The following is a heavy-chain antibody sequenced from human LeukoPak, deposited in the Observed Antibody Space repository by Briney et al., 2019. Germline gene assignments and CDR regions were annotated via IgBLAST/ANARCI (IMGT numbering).Heavy chain of an antibody. Sequence: GRSLRLSCAASGFTFDDYAMHWVRQAPGKGLEWVSGISWNSGSIGYADSVKGRFTISRDNAKNSLYLQMNSLRAEDTALYYCAKDSELVPGNWFDPWGQGTLVTVSS. J-gene: IGHJ5*02. CDR1: GFTFDDYA. V-gene: IGHV3-9*01. D-gene: IGHD2-2*01. CDR3: AKDSELVPGNWFDP. CDR2: ISWNSGSI.